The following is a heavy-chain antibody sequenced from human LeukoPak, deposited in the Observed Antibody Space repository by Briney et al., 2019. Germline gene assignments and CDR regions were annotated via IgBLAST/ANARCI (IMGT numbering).Heavy chain of an antibody. CDR3: ARGIGYSSGLAVFDI. CDR2: IYHSGST. J-gene: IGHJ3*02. D-gene: IGHD6-19*01. V-gene: IGHV4-30-2*01. Sequence: PGQPLSLPCTLSGGSISSGGYCWSWIRPPPGTGLEWIGYIYHSGSTYYNPSLKSRVTISVDRSKNQFSLKLSSVTAADTAVYYCARGIGYSSGLAVFDIWGQGTMVTVSS. CDR1: GGSISSGGYC.